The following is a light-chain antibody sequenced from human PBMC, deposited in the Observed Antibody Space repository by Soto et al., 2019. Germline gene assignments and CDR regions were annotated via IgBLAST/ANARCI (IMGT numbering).Light chain of an antibody. CDR1: QSISGW. CDR3: QQYNSYSRT. CDR2: DAS. Sequence: DIQMPQSPSTLSASVGDRVTITCRASQSISGWLAWYQQKPERAPNLLIYDASSLESGVPSRFSGSGSRSEVTLTSSSLQPDDFATYYCQQYNSYSRTFGQGTKVEI. J-gene: IGKJ1*01. V-gene: IGKV1-5*01.